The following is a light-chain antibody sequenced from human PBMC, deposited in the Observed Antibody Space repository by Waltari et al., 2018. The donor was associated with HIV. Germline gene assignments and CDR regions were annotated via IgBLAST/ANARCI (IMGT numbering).Light chain of an antibody. CDR2: DIN. Sequence: QSALTQPASVSGSPGQSITISCTGTSSDVGGYNYVSWDQQPPGKAPKLMIYDINKRPSGVSNRFSGSKSGNTASLTISGVQAEDEADYYCCSHAGTTTLVFGGGTKLTVL. J-gene: IGLJ2*01. CDR3: CSHAGTTTLV. CDR1: SSDVGGYNY. V-gene: IGLV2-23*02.